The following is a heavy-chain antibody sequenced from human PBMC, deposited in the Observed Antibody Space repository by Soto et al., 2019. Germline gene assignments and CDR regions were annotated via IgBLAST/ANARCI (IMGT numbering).Heavy chain of an antibody. CDR3: TRVVGIYRANCFGT. V-gene: IGHV1-18*01. J-gene: IGHJ5*02. Sequence: GQGLEWRGWINAYNGNTNYAQKLQGRVTMTTDTSTSTAYMELRSLRSDDTAVYYCTRVVGIYRANCFGTSGEAPLLTV. CDR2: INAYNGNT. D-gene: IGHD3-22*01.